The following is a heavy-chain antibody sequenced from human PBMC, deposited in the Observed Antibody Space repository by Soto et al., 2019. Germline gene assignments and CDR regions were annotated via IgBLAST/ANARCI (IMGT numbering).Heavy chain of an antibody. CDR2: IHYSGST. J-gene: IGHJ4*02. CDR1: GGSISSHY. V-gene: IGHV4-59*11. Sequence: PSETLSLTCTVSGGSISSHYWTWIRQPPGKGLEWIGNIHYSGSTNYSPSLKSRVIISVDTSENQSSLKLSSVTTADTAVYYCTGGGPGHPFDYWGQGTLVTVSS. D-gene: IGHD7-27*01. CDR3: TGGGPGHPFDY.